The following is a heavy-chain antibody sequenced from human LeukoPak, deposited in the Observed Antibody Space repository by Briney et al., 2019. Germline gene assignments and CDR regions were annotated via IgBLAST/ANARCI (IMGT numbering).Heavy chain of an antibody. Sequence: GGSLRLSCAASGFTFSNAWMSWVRQAPGKGLEWVGRIKSKTDGGTTDYAAPVKGRFTISGDDSKNTLSLQLNSLKTEDTAVYYCTTGDYYDTWFWGQGILVTVSP. CDR2: IKSKTDGGTT. CDR1: GFTFSNAW. CDR3: TTGDYYDTWF. V-gene: IGHV3-15*01. J-gene: IGHJ4*02. D-gene: IGHD3-22*01.